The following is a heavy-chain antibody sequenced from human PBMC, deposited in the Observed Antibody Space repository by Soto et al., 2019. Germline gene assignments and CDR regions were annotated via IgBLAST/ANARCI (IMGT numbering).Heavy chain of an antibody. D-gene: IGHD3-10*01. V-gene: IGHV1-3*01. CDR3: ARDKISPCGAFFQFGLDV. Sequence: ASVKVSCKASGDSFTQCGMHWVVQAPGRRLDWVGGIHAANGNTKYSQQFQGRVTFPRDTSATTAYMELSSLRYEDAGLYYCARDKISPCGAFFQFGLDVSGQGTTVTGSS. CDR2: IHAANGNT. J-gene: IGHJ6*01. CDR1: GDSFTQCG.